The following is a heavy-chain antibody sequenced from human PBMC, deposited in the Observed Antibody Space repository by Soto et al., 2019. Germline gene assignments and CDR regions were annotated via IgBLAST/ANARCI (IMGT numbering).Heavy chain of an antibody. D-gene: IGHD3-3*01. CDR1: GFTFNSHT. J-gene: IGHJ6*02. Sequence: QVQLVESGGGVVQWGGSVRLSCTASGFTFNSHTMHWVRQAPGEGLEWVAVISYDGSYKFYADSVKGRFTISRGNSKSTLYLQMNRLTAADTAIYYCARDGLTAFGMIPPWHVDVWGQATTVTVSS. CDR2: ISYDGSYK. V-gene: IGHV3-30-3*01. CDR3: ARDGLTAFGMIPPWHVDV.